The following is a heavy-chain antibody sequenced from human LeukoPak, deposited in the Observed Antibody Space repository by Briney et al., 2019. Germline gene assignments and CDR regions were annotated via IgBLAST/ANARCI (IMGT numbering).Heavy chain of an antibody. CDR3: ARHALAAAETPWEWFAP. V-gene: IGHV1-8*01. CDR1: GYTFTSYD. J-gene: IGHJ5*02. D-gene: IGHD6-13*01. CDR2: INPNSGNT. Sequence: ASVKVSCKASGYTFTSYDINWVRQATGQGLEWMGWINPNSGNTGYAQKFQGRVTITRNTSITTAYMELSSLRSEDTAVYYCARHALAAAETPWEWFAPWGQGTQVTVSS.